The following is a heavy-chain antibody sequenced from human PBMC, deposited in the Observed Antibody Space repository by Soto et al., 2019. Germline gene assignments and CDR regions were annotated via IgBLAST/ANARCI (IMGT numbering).Heavy chain of an antibody. J-gene: IGHJ4*02. V-gene: IGHV4-59*04. D-gene: IGHD3-22*01. CDR3: ARQRDYYDTSGDSYFDY. CDR2: IYHSGST. CDR1: GASISSNF. Sequence: SEPLSLTCSVSGASISSNFWSWIRQPPGKGLEWIGYIYHSGSTYYNPSLKSRVTISVDRSKNQFSLKLTSVTAADTAVYYCARQRDYYDTSGDSYFDYWGQGTLVTVSS.